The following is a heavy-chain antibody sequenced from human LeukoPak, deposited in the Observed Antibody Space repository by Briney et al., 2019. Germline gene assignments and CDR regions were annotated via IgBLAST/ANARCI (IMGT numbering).Heavy chain of an antibody. CDR1: GFTFSSYA. D-gene: IGHD2-2*01. CDR2: ISGSGGST. Sequence: GGSLRLSCAASGFTFSSYAMSWVRQAPGKGLEWVSAISGSGGSTYYADSVKGRFTISRDNSRNTLYLQMNSLRAEDTAVYYCAKFIVVVVPAATTPTDYWGQGTLVTVSS. J-gene: IGHJ4*02. CDR3: AKFIVVVVPAATTPTDY. V-gene: IGHV3-23*01.